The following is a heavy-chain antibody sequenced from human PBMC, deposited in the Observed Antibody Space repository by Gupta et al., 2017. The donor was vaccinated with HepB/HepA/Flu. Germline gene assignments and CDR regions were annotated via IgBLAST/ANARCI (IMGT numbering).Heavy chain of an antibody. CDR3: ARGGTTGTTHYYYYYYMDV. Sequence: QVQLQESGPGLVKPSETLSLTCTVSGGSISSYYWSWIRQPAGKGLEWIGRIYTSGSTNYNPSLKSRVTMSVDTSKNQFSLKLSSVTAADTAVYYCARGGTTGTTHYYYYYYMDVWGKGTTVTVSS. J-gene: IGHJ6*03. D-gene: IGHD1-1*01. V-gene: IGHV4-4*07. CDR2: IYTSGST. CDR1: GGSISSYY.